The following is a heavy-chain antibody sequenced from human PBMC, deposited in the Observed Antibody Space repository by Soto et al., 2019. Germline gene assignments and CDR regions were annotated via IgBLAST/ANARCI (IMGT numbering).Heavy chain of an antibody. CDR3: TRLKDFCSDGSCYYDP. J-gene: IGHJ5*02. CDR1: GFTFSGFA. Sequence: EVQLVESGGGLVQPGGSLKLSCAASGFTFSGFAMHWVRQASGKGLEWVGRIKTKANSYATAYAASVKGRFTISRDDSKNTAYLQINSLKTEVTAVYYCTRLKDFCSDGSCYYDPWGQGTLVTVSS. CDR2: IKTKANSYAT. V-gene: IGHV3-73*02. D-gene: IGHD2-15*01.